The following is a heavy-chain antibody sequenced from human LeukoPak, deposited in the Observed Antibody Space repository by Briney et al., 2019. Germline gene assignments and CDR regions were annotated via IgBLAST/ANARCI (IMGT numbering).Heavy chain of an antibody. J-gene: IGHJ3*02. CDR3: AREAAAVDDALDI. D-gene: IGHD6-13*01. CDR1: GDRVSSNSAA. CDR2: TYYRSKWYG. V-gene: IGHV6-1*01. Sequence: SQTLSLTCAISGDRVSSNSAAWNWIRQSPSRGLEWLGRTYYRSKWYGDYAVSVGGRITIDPDTSKNQVSLHLNSVTPEDTAVYYCAREAAAVDDALDIWGQGTMVTVSS.